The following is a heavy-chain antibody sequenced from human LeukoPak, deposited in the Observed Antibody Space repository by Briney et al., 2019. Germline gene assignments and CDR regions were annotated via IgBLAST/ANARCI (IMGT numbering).Heavy chain of an antibody. CDR2: MCVTAGCT. CDR1: GFTFYMYA. D-gene: IGHD3-22*01. V-gene: IGHV3-23*01. Sequence: GGSLRLSCQTCGFTFYMYAMSWVRQALERGLEWVASMCVTAGCTFYPDSVKGRFTMSTDTSKNFLYVLIKSLTAEDTAIYYCAKDRPNFHENSGHYYRRDGDSWGQGTLVTVSS. J-gene: IGHJ5*01. CDR3: AKDRPNFHENSGHYYRRDGDS.